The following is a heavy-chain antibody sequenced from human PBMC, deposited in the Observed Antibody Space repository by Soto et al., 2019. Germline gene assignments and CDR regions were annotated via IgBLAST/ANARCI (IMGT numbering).Heavy chain of an antibody. CDR2: ISSSSSTI. J-gene: IGHJ6*03. D-gene: IGHD5-12*01. CDR3: AAGPPEKYSGYNYYYYYMDA. CDR1: GFTFSSYS. Sequence: EVQLVESGGGLVQPGGSLRLSCAASGFTFSSYSMNWVRQAPGKGLEWVSYISSSSSTIYYADSVKGRFTISRDNAKNSLYLQMNRLRVEDMAVYYCAAGPPEKYSGYNYYYYYMDAWGKGTTVTVSS. V-gene: IGHV3-48*01.